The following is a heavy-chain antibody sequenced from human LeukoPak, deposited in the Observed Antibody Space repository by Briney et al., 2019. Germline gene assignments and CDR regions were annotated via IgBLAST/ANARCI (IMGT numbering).Heavy chain of an antibody. CDR2: IKQDGSEK. V-gene: IGHV3-7*01. Sequence: GGSPRLSCAASGFTFSSYWMSWVRQAPGKGLEWVANIKQDGSEKYYVDSVKGRFTISRDNAKNSLYLQMNSLRAEDTAVYYCAREKRTSKQLWRDYYYYYYMDVWGKGTTVTVSS. CDR1: GFTFSSYW. J-gene: IGHJ6*03. D-gene: IGHD3-10*01. CDR3: AREKRTSKQLWRDYYYYYYMDV.